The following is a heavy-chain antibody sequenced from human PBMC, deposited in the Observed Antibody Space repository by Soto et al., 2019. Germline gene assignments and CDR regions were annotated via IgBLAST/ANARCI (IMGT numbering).Heavy chain of an antibody. D-gene: IGHD3-16*02. V-gene: IGHV3-23*01. CDR2: ISGSGGST. Sequence: GGSLRLSCAASGFTFSSYAMSWVRQAPGKGLEWVSAISGSGGSTYYAESVKGRFTISRDNSKNTLYLKMNSLRAEDMAVFYCAKDSPDMITFGGVIVQTKQPFDYWGQGTLVTVSS. J-gene: IGHJ4*02. CDR1: GFTFSSYA. CDR3: AKDSPDMITFGGVIVQTKQPFDY.